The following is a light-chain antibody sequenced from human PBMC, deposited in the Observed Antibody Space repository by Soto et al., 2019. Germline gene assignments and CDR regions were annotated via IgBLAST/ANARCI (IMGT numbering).Light chain of an antibody. CDR3: HQYGSSPWT. J-gene: IGKJ1*01. CDR2: GAS. Sequence: EIVLTQSPATLSLSPGERAALSCRASQSVHNNYLAWYLHKPGQAPRLLIYGASRRATGIPDRFSGSGSGTDFTLTISRLEPEDFAVYYCHQYGSSPWTFGQGTKVEIK. CDR1: QSVHNNY. V-gene: IGKV3-20*01.